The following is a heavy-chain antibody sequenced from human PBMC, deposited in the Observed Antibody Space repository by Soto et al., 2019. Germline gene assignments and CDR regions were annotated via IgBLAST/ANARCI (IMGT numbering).Heavy chain of an antibody. CDR1: GGTFSIYA. CDR2: IIPIFGTT. J-gene: IGHJ4*02. Sequence: SVKVSCKASGGTFSIYAITWVRQAPGQGLEWMGGIIPIFGTTNYAQKFQGRVTITADESTSTAYMELSSLRSEDTAVYYCARVKEEYSSSSPAFDYWGQGTQVTVSS. D-gene: IGHD6-13*01. CDR3: ARVKEEYSSSSPAFDY. V-gene: IGHV1-69*13.